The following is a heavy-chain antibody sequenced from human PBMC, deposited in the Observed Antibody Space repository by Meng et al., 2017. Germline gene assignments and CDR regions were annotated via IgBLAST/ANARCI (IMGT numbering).Heavy chain of an antibody. Sequence: QLQLQQWGAGLLKPSDTSSLTFAVYGGSFSGYYLTWLRQPPGRGLEWIGEISHSGTTNYNPSLTSRVTISLDTSKSQFSLKLTSVTGADTAVYFCARGVRSKIQQLIPGRPTYVDLWSQGNLVTVSS. CDR1: GGSFSGYY. CDR2: ISHSGTT. V-gene: IGHV4-34*01. CDR3: ARGVRSKIQQLIPGRPTYVDL. J-gene: IGHJ4*02. D-gene: IGHD6-13*01.